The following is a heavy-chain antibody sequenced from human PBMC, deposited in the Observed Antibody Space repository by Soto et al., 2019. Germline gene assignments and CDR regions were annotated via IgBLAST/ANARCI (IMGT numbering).Heavy chain of an antibody. CDR2: INAGNGNT. CDR1: GYTFTSYA. D-gene: IGHD2-2*01. V-gene: IGHV1-3*01. Sequence: ASLKVSCKASGYTFTSYAMHWVLQAPGQRLEWMGWINAGNGNTKYSQKFQGRVTITRDTSASTAYMELSSLRSEDTAVYYCARDPYCSSTSCYFPWFDPWGQGTLVTVSS. J-gene: IGHJ5*02. CDR3: ARDPYCSSTSCYFPWFDP.